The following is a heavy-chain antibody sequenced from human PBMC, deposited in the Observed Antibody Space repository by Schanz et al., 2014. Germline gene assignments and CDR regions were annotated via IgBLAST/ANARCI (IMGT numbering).Heavy chain of an antibody. CDR3: AKGMGYCSGGTCYDYYYYGLDV. CDR1: GFTFNSYA. V-gene: IGHV3-23*04. D-gene: IGHD2-15*01. J-gene: IGHJ6*02. CDR2: ISHSGGSK. Sequence: QLVGSGGGLIQPGGSLRLSCAASGFTFNSYAMTWVRQAPGKGLEWVSSISHSGGSKYYADSVKGRFTISRDNSENTLYLQMNSQSADDTAVFYCAKGMGYCSGGTCYDYYYYGLDVWGQGTTVTVSS.